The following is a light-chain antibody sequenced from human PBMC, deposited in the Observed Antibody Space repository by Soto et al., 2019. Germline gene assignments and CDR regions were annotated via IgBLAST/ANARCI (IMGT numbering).Light chain of an antibody. V-gene: IGKV3-20*01. CDR3: RLYGSSFS. Sequence: EIELTQSPGTLSLSPGERATLSCRASQNVGNFLAWYQQKPGQAPRLLINNVYRRATGVPYRFSGSGSGTDFTLTISSLEPEDFAVYYCRLYGSSFSFGGGTKVVIK. J-gene: IGKJ4*01. CDR2: NVY. CDR1: QNVGNF.